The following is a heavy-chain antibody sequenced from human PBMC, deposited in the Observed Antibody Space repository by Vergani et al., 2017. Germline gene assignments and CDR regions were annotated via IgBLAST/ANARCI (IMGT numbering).Heavy chain of an antibody. D-gene: IGHD3-10*01. CDR3: ARVGGVGAFDI. V-gene: IGHV3-30-3*01. Sequence: VQLLESGGGLVQPGGSLRLSCAASGFTFSSYAMHWVRQAPGKGLEWVAVISYDGSNKYYADSVKGRFTISRDNSKNTLYLQMNSLRAEDTAVYYCARVGGVGAFDIGGQGTMVTVSS. CDR2: ISYDGSNK. J-gene: IGHJ3*02. CDR1: GFTFSSYA.